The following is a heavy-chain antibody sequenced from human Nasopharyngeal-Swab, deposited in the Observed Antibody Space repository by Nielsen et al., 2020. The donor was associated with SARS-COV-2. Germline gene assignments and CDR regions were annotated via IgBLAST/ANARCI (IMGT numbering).Heavy chain of an antibody. D-gene: IGHD6-19*01. V-gene: IGHV3-21*01. CDR2: ISSASSYI. Sequence: GESLKISCAASGFNFRSYSMNWVRQAPGKGLEWVSSISSASSYIFYTDSVQGRFTISRDNSKNTLYLQMNSLRAEDTAVYHCARDADTSGRNWYFDLWGRGTLVTVSS. CDR1: GFNFRSYS. J-gene: IGHJ2*01. CDR3: ARDADTSGRNWYFDL.